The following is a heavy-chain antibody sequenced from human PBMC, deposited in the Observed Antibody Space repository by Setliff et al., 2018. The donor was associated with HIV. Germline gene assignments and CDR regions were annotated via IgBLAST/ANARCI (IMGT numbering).Heavy chain of an antibody. Sequence: ASVKVSCKASGGTFRSYAFSWVRQAPGQGLEWMGRIIPIFGTTNYAQKFQGRVTITADDYMSTAYMELSSLRSEDTAVYFCASRREVRERRAGFDFWGQGTLVTVSS. D-gene: IGHD1-26*01. J-gene: IGHJ4*02. V-gene: IGHV1-69*13. CDR1: GGTFRSYA. CDR3: ASRREVRERRAGFDF. CDR2: IIPIFGTT.